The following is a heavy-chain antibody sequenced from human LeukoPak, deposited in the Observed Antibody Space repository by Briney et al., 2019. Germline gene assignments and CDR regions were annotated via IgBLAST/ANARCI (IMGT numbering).Heavy chain of an antibody. D-gene: IGHD6-13*01. Sequence: GGSLRLSCAASGFTFSSYAMHWVRQAPGKGLEWVAVISYDGSNKYYADSVKGRFTISRDNSKNTLYLQMNSLRAEDTAVYYCARSTGSWYTFDYWGQGTLVTVSS. CDR3: ARSTGSWYTFDY. CDR1: GFTFSSYA. CDR2: ISYDGSNK. J-gene: IGHJ4*02. V-gene: IGHV3-30-3*01.